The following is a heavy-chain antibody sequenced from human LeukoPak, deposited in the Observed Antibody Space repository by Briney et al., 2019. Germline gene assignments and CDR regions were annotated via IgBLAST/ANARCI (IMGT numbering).Heavy chain of an antibody. V-gene: IGHV1-18*01. CDR1: GYTFTSFG. Sequence: GASVRVSCKASGYTFTSFGISWVRQAPGQELEWMGWISAYNGNTNYAQSLQGRLTMTTETSTSTAYMELRSLRSGDTAIYYCARGGADYDILSGHYLGYWGQGTLVTVSS. CDR2: ISAYNGNT. CDR3: ARGGADYDILSGHYLGY. D-gene: IGHD3-9*01. J-gene: IGHJ4*02.